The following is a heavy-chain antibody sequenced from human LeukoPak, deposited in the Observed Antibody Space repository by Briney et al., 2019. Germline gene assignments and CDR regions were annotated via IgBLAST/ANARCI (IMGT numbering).Heavy chain of an antibody. J-gene: IGHJ4*02. Sequence: GGSLRLSCAASGFTFSSYSMNWGRQAPGKGLEWVSYISSSSTIYYADSVKGRFTISRDNAKNSLYLQMNSLRAEDTAVYYCARDPSSSWYKDDDYWGQGTLVTVSS. CDR2: ISSSSTI. CDR1: GFTFSSYS. V-gene: IGHV3-48*04. D-gene: IGHD6-13*01. CDR3: ARDPSSSWYKDDDY.